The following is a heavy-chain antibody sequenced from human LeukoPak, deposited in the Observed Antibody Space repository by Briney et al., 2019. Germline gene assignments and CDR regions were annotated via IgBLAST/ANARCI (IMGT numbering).Heavy chain of an antibody. D-gene: IGHD2-21*02. V-gene: IGHV1-24*01. CDR3: ATVPSGRTGDPGYFDL. J-gene: IGHJ2*01. CDR2: FDPEDGET. CDR1: GYTLTELS. Sequence: ASVKVSCKVSGYTLTELSMHWVRQAPGKGLEWMGGFDPEDGETIYAQKFQGRVTMTEDTSTDTAYMELSSLRSEDTAVYYCATVPSGRTGDPGYFDLWGRGTLVTVSS.